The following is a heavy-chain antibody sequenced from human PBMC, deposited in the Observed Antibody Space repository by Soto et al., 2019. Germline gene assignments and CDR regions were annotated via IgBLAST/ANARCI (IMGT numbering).Heavy chain of an antibody. D-gene: IGHD6-13*01. J-gene: IGHJ4*02. V-gene: IGHV3-7*05. CDR1: EFTFSSYW. Sequence: GGSLRLSCAASEFTFSSYWMSWVRQAPEKGLEWVANIKQDGSEKYYVDSVKGRFTISRDNSKNSLYLQMNSLTTEDTAVYYCARRGPGTYFDYWGQGTLVTVSS. CDR3: ARRGPGTYFDY. CDR2: IKQDGSEK.